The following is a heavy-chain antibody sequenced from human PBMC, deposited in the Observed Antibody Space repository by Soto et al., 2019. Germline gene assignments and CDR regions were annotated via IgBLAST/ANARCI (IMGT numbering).Heavy chain of an antibody. CDR2: IYYSGST. Sequence: QVQLQESGPGLVKPSQTLSLTCTVSGGSISSGDYYWRWIRQPPGKGLEWIGYIYYSGSTYYNPSLKSRVTISVDTSKNQCSLKLSSVTAADTAVYYCARDRVVGARGGYNWCDPWGQGTLVTVSS. CDR1: GGSISSGDYY. J-gene: IGHJ5*02. D-gene: IGHD3-16*01. V-gene: IGHV4-30-4*01. CDR3: ARDRVVGARGGYNWCDP.